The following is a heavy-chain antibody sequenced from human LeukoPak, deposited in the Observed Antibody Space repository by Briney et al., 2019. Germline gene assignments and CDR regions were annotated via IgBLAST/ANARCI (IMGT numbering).Heavy chain of an antibody. CDR1: EFTFSSYA. V-gene: IGHV3-23*01. CDR3: AKDRRYFGSGLDY. J-gene: IGHJ4*02. D-gene: IGHD3-10*01. Sequence: PGGSLRLSCTASEFTFSSYAMNWVRQAPGKGLEWVSVISGNGVATYYADSVKGRFTISKDNSKNTLYLQMNSLRAEDTAVYYCAKDRRYFGSGLDYWGQGTLVTVSS. CDR2: ISGNGVAT.